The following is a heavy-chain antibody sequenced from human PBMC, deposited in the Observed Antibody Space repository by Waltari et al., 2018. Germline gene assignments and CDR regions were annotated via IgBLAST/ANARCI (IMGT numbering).Heavy chain of an antibody. CDR1: GGSISSYY. V-gene: IGHV4-59*01. CDR2: IYYSGST. D-gene: IGHD6-19*01. Sequence: QVQLQESGPGLVKPSETLSLTCTVSGGSISSYYWSWIRQPTGKGLEWIGYIYYSGSTNYNPSLKSRVTISVDTSKNQFSLKLSSVTAADTAVYYCARDNKRAVAVGTGGMDVWGQGTTVTVSS. J-gene: IGHJ6*02. CDR3: ARDNKRAVAVGTGGMDV.